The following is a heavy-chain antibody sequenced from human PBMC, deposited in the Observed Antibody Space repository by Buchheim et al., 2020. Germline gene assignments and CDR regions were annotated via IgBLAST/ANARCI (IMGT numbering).Heavy chain of an antibody. V-gene: IGHV4-34*01. J-gene: IGHJ6*03. Sequence: QVQLQQWGAGLLKPSETLSLTCAVYGGSFSGYYWSWIRQPPGKGLEWIGEINHSGSTNYNPSLKSRVTTSVDTSKNQFSLKLGSVTAADTAVYYCARVYSSSIVYYYYMDVWGKGTT. CDR1: GGSFSGYY. D-gene: IGHD6-6*01. CDR2: INHSGST. CDR3: ARVYSSSIVYYYYMDV.